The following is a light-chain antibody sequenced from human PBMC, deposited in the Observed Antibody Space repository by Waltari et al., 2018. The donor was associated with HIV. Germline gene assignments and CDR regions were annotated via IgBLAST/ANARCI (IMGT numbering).Light chain of an antibody. J-gene: IGLJ2*01. V-gene: IGLV2-23*02. CDR1: RSDVGRYNL. CDR3: CSYAGSSTYVV. CDR2: EVS. Sequence: SALTQPAPVSGSPGQSIPNSCTGTRSDVGRYNLVSCYQQHPGKSTQLMIYEVSTRPSGVSNRFSGSKSGNTASMTISGLQAEDEADYYCCSYAGSSTYVVFGGGTKLPVL.